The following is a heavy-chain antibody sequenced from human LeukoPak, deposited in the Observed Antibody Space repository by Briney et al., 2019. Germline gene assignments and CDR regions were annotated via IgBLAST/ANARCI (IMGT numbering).Heavy chain of an antibody. V-gene: IGHV4-34*01. CDR1: GGSISTYY. CDR3: ARGHSSSWYLSYYYYYYMDV. J-gene: IGHJ6*03. CDR2: INHSGST. D-gene: IGHD6-13*01. Sequence: PSETLSLTCTLSGGSISTYYWSWIRQPPGKGLEWIGEINHSGSTNYNPSLKSRVTISVDTSKNQFSLKLSSVTAADTAVYYCARGHSSSWYLSYYYYYYMDVWGKGTTVTVSS.